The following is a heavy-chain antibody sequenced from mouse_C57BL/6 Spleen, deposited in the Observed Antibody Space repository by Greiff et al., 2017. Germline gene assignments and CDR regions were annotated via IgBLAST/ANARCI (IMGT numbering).Heavy chain of an antibody. D-gene: IGHD1-1*01. CDR2: IHPNSGST. CDR3: ESRGTKVGARGGYAMDY. Sequence: QVQLQQPGAELVKPGASVKLSCKASGYTFTSYWMHWVKQRPGQGLEWIGMIHPNSGSTNYNEKFKSKATLTVDKSSSTAYMQLSSLTSEDSAVYYCESRGTKVGARGGYAMDYWGQGTSVTVSS. CDR1: GYTFTSYW. V-gene: IGHV1-64*01. J-gene: IGHJ4*01.